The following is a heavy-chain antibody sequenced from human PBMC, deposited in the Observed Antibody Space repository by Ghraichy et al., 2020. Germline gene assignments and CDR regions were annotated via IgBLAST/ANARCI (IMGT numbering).Heavy chain of an antibody. V-gene: IGHV3-30*18. CDR3: ANGPRSGAFDI. D-gene: IGHD6-25*01. J-gene: IGHJ3*02. CDR2: VTSNGRNN. Sequence: GGSLSLSCAASGFTFSISDMHWVRQAPGKGLEWVAHVTSNGRNNYYADSVKGRFTISSDNSRNTVYLQMKILRADDTAVYFCANGPRSGAFDIWGQGTMVTVSS. CDR1: GFTFSISD.